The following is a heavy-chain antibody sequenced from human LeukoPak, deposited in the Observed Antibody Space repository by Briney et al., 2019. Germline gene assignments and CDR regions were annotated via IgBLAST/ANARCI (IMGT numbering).Heavy chain of an antibody. CDR2: IYPGDSDT. CDR1: GYSFTSYW. CDR3: ARLLVGATVTDDAFDI. V-gene: IGHV5-51*01. D-gene: IGHD1-26*01. J-gene: IGHJ3*02. Sequence: GESLKISCKGSGYSFTSYWIGWVRQMPGKGLEWMGIIYPGDSDTRYSPSLQGQVTISADKSISTTYLQWSSLQASDTAMYYCARLLVGATVTDDAFDIWGQGTMVTVSS.